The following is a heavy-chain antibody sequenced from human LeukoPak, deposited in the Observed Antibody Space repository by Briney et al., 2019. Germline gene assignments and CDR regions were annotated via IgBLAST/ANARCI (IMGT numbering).Heavy chain of an antibody. CDR2: INPSGGGT. D-gene: IGHD2-2*01. CDR1: GYTFTSYY. Sequence: ASVKVSCKASGYTFTSYYMHWVRQAPGQGLEWMGIINPSGGGTSYAQKFQGRVTMTRDTSTSTVYMELSSLGSEDTAVYYCARPTTSHYPFDYWGQGTLVTVSS. CDR3: ARPTTSHYPFDY. V-gene: IGHV1-46*01. J-gene: IGHJ4*02.